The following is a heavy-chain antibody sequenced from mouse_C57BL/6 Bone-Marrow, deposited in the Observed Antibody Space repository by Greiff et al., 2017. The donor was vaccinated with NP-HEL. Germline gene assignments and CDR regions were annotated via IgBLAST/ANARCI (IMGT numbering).Heavy chain of an antibody. Sequence: EVKLVESGGDLVKPGGSLKLSCAASGFTFSSYGMSWVRQTPDKRLEWVATISSGGSYTYYPDSVKGRFTISRDNAKNTLYLQMSSLKSEDTAMYYCARGSGYQGKPYAMDYWGLGTSVTVSS. CDR2: ISSGGSYT. CDR1: GFTFSSYG. D-gene: IGHD2-2*01. J-gene: IGHJ4*01. CDR3: ARGSGYQGKPYAMDY. V-gene: IGHV5-6*01.